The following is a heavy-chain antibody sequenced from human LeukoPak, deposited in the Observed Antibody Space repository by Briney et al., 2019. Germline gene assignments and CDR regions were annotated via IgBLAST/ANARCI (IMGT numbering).Heavy chain of an antibody. CDR3: ARGEGSGWPGWVNWFDP. J-gene: IGHJ5*02. Sequence: PSQTLSLTCTVSGGSISSGSYYWSWIRQPAGKGLEWIGRIYTSGSTNYNPSLKSRVTISVDTSKNQFSLKLSSVTAVDTAVYYCARGEGSGWPGWVNWFDPWGQGTLVTVSS. D-gene: IGHD6-19*01. CDR1: GGSISSGSYY. V-gene: IGHV4-61*02. CDR2: IYTSGST.